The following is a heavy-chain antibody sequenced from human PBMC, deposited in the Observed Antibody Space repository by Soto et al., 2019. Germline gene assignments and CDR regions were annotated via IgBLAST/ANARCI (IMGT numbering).Heavy chain of an antibody. V-gene: IGHV4-34*01. CDR1: GGSFSGYY. CDR2: INHSGST. D-gene: IGHD1-7*01. J-gene: IGHJ6*03. Sequence: SETLSLTCAVYGGSFSGYYWSWIRQPPGKGLEWIGEINHSGSTNYNPSLKSRVTISVDTSKNQFSLKLSSVTAADTAVYYCARAKGTYYYYMDVWGKGTTVTVSS. CDR3: ARAKGTYYYYMDV.